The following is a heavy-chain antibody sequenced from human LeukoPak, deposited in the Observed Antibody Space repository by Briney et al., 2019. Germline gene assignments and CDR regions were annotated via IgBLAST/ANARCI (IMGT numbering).Heavy chain of an antibody. V-gene: IGHV3-23*01. CDR1: GFTFSSYA. Sequence: GGSLRLSCAASGFTFSSYAMSWVRQVPGKGLEWVSAISGSGGSTYYADSVKGRFTISRDNSKNTLYLQMNSLRAEDTAVYYCASWALKSSDAFDIWGQGTMVTVSS. CDR3: ASWALKSSDAFDI. D-gene: IGHD2-2*01. J-gene: IGHJ3*02. CDR2: ISGSGGST.